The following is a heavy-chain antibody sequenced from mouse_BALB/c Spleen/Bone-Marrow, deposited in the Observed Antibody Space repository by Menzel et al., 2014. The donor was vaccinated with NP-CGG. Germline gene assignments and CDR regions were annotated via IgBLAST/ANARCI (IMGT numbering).Heavy chain of an antibody. CDR1: GYTFSSYW. J-gene: IGHJ2*01. V-gene: IGHV1-9*01. D-gene: IGHD1-1*01. Sequence: VKLMESGAELMKPGASVKISCKATGYTFSSYWIGWVKQRPGHGLEWIGEILPGSGSTIYNEKSKGKATFTADTSSNTAYMQLSSLTSEDSAVYYCAREDYYGSSYFDYWGQGTTLTVSS. CDR2: ILPGSGST. CDR3: AREDYYGSSYFDY.